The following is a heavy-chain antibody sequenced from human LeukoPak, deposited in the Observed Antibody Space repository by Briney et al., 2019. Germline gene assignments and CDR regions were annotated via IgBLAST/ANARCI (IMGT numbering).Heavy chain of an antibody. CDR1: GFTFSSYG. Sequence: PGGTLRLSCAASGFTFSSYGMSWVRQAPGKGLEWVSSISSSSSYIYYADSVKGRFTISRDNAKNSLYLQMNSLRAEDTAVYYCARDRYDSSGYLGYWGQGTLVTVSS. CDR3: ARDRYDSSGYLGY. V-gene: IGHV3-21*01. CDR2: ISSSSSYI. D-gene: IGHD3-22*01. J-gene: IGHJ4*02.